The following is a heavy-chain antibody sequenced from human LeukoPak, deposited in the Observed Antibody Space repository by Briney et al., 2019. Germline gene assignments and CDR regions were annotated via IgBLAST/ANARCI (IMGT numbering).Heavy chain of an antibody. V-gene: IGHV1-3*01. D-gene: IGHD6-13*01. CDR2: INCGNGKT. J-gene: IGHJ4*02. CDR1: GYSFNDYA. CDR3: ARSIWYNRQYYFDS. Sequence: ASVKVSCKASGYSFNDYAMLWVRQAPGQRLEWMGWINCGNGKTKYSEKFQGRVTITRDQSATTAYMDLSSLRSEDTAVYYCARSIWYNRQYYFDSWGQGTLVTVSS.